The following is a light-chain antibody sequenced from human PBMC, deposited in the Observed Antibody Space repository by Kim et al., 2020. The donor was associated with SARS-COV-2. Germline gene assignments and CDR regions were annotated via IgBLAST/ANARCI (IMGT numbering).Light chain of an antibody. V-gene: IGLV1-40*01. CDR1: SSNIGAGYD. CDR3: RSYDSSLSGVV. J-gene: IGLJ2*01. CDR2: GNS. Sequence: QRVTISCTGSSSNIGAGYDVHWYQQLPGTAPKHLIYGNSNRPSGVPDRFSGSKSGTSASLAITGLQAEDEADYYCRSYDSSLSGVVFGGGTQLTVL.